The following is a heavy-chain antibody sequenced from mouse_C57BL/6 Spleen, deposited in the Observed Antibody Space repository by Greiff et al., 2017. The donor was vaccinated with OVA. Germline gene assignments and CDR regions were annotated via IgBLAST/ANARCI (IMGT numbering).Heavy chain of an antibody. CDR1: GFSLTSYG. J-gene: IGHJ3*01. CDR3: AKEGGYGYDTWFAY. V-gene: IGHV2-3*01. CDR2: IWGDGST. D-gene: IGHD2-2*01. Sequence: VKLVESGPGLVAPSQRLSITCTVSGFSLTSYGVSWVRQPPGKGLEWLGVIWGDGSTNYHSALISRLSISKDNSKSQVFLQLNSLQTDDTATYYCAKEGGYGYDTWFAYWGQGTLVTVSA.